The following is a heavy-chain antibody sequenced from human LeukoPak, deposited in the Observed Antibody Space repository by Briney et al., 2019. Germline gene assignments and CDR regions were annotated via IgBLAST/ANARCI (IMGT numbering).Heavy chain of an antibody. J-gene: IGHJ4*02. V-gene: IGHV3-13*01. D-gene: IGHD3-22*01. CDR2: IGTAGDT. CDR1: GFTFSSYD. CDR3: ARLDSSGYFLDY. Sequence: GGSLRPSCAASGFTFSSYDMHWVRQATGKGLEWVSAIGTAGDTYYPGSVKGRFTISRENAKNSLYLQMNSLRAGDTAVYYCARLDSSGYFLDYWGQGTLVTVSS.